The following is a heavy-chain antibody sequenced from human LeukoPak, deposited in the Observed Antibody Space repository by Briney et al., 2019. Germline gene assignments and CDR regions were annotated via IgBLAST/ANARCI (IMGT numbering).Heavy chain of an antibody. D-gene: IGHD2-15*01. Sequence: SETLSLTCTVSGGSVSSGSYYWSWIRQPPGKGLKWIGYIYYSGSTNYNPSLKSRVTISVDTSKNQFSLKLSSVTAADTAVYYCARGTYTGYIVVPDYWGQGTLVTVSS. CDR1: GGSVSSGSYY. CDR2: IYYSGST. V-gene: IGHV4-61*01. J-gene: IGHJ4*02. CDR3: ARGTYTGYIVVPDY.